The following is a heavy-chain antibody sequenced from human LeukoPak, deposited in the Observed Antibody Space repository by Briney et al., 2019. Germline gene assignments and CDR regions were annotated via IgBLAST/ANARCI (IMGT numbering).Heavy chain of an antibody. Sequence: SETLSLTCTVSGYSISSGYYWSWIRQPAGKGLEWIGRIYTSGSTNYNPSLKSRVTMSVDTSKNQFSLKLSSVTAADTAVYYCARDQIVGATSDEVFDYWGQGTLVTVSS. D-gene: IGHD1-26*01. J-gene: IGHJ4*02. V-gene: IGHV4-4*07. CDR3: ARDQIVGATSDEVFDY. CDR1: GYSISSGYY. CDR2: IYTSGST.